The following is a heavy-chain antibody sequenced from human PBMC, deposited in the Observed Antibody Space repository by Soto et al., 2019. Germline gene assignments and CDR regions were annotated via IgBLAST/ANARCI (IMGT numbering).Heavy chain of an antibody. CDR2: FIPIFGTA. V-gene: IGHV1-69*12. Sequence: QVQLVQSGAEVKKPGSSVKVSCKASGGTFSSYAISWVRQAPGQGLEWMGGFIPIFGTADYAQTFQGRVTMPADRPTSTAYMELSSLRSEDTAVYYCASHTGSSPEGRYYYGMDVWGQGTTVTVSS. D-gene: IGHD1-26*01. J-gene: IGHJ6*02. CDR1: GGTFSSYA. CDR3: ASHTGSSPEGRYYYGMDV.